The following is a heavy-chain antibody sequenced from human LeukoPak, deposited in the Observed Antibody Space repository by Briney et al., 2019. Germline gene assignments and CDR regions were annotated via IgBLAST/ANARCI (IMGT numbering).Heavy chain of an antibody. D-gene: IGHD6-19*01. V-gene: IGHV3-20*04. J-gene: IGHJ4*02. Sequence: GGSLRLSCAASGFTFDDYGMSWVRQAPGKGLEWVSGINWNGGSTGYADSVKGRFTISRDNAKNSLYLQMNSLRAEDTAVYYCARGVGSSGWYDGGYFDYWGQGTLVTVSS. CDR3: ARGVGSSGWYDGGYFDY. CDR2: INWNGGST. CDR1: GFTFDDYG.